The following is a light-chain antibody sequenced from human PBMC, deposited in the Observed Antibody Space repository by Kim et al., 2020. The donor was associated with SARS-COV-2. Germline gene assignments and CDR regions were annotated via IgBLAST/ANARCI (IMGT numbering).Light chain of an antibody. CDR1: KLGDKY. Sequence: SYELTQPPSVSVSPGQTASITCSGDKLGDKYACWYQQKPGQSPVVVIHQDRKRPPGIPERFSGSNSGNTATLTISGTQAMDEADYYCQAWDSSTVVFGGGTQLTVL. V-gene: IGLV3-1*01. CDR2: QDR. CDR3: QAWDSSTVV. J-gene: IGLJ2*01.